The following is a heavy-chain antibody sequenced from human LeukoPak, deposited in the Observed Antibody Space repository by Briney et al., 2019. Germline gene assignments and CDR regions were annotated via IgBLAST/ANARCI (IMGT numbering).Heavy chain of an antibody. D-gene: IGHD2-2*01. CDR3: ARAGAYCSSTSCYFRFDP. Sequence: SETLSLTCTVSGGSISSGDYYWSWIRQPPGKGLEWIGYIYYSGSTYYNPSLKSRVTISVDTSKNQFSLKLSSVTAADTAVYYCARAGAYCSSTSCYFRFDPWGQGTLVTVSS. CDR2: IYYSGST. CDR1: GGSISSGDYY. J-gene: IGHJ5*02. V-gene: IGHV4-30-4*08.